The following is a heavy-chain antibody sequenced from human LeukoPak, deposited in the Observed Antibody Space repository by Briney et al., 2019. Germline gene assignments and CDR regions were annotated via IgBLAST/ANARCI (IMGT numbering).Heavy chain of an antibody. V-gene: IGHV4-34*01. CDR1: GGSFSGYY. CDR3: ARWEGVSYYDFGY. Sequence: SETLSLTCAVYGGSFSGYYWSGIRQPPGKGLEWIGEINHSGSTNYNPSLKSRVTISVDTSKNQFSLKLSSVTAADTAVYYCARWEGVSYYDFGYWGQGTLVTVSS. J-gene: IGHJ4*02. D-gene: IGHD1-26*01. CDR2: INHSGST.